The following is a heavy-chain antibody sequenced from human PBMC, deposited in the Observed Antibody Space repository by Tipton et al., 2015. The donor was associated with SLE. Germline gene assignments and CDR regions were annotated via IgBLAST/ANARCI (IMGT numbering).Heavy chain of an antibody. CDR3: ARRDFWTGYFDY. CDR1: GYSISSGYY. CDR2: IYHSGST. D-gene: IGHD3/OR15-3a*01. J-gene: IGHJ4*02. Sequence: TLSLTCTVSGYSISSGYYWGWIRQSPGKGLEWIGSIYHSGSTNYHPSLKGRGTISVDTSKNQFSLKLTSVTAADTAVYYCARRDFWTGYFDYWGQGTLVTVSS. V-gene: IGHV4-38-2*02.